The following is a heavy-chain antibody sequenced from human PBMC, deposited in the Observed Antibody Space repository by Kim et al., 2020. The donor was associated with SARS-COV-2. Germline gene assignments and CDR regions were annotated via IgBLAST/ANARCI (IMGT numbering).Heavy chain of an antibody. V-gene: IGHV1-2*02. CDR2: GT. Sequence: GTNYAQKFQGRVTMTRDTSISTAYMELSRLRSDDTAVYYCARDVSDSHDYWGQGTLVTVSS. D-gene: IGHD3-3*01. CDR3: ARDVSDSHDY. J-gene: IGHJ4*02.